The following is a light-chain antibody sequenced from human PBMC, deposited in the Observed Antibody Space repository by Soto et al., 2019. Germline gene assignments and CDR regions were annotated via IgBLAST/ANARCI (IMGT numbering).Light chain of an antibody. CDR3: QQSYSTLWG. Sequence: DIQMTQSPSSLSASVGDRVTITCLASQSISSYLNWYQQKPGKAPKLLIYAASSLQSGVPSRFSGSGSGTDFTLTISSLQPEDFATYYCQQSYSTLWGFGQGTKVEIK. J-gene: IGKJ1*01. V-gene: IGKV1-39*01. CDR2: AAS. CDR1: QSISSY.